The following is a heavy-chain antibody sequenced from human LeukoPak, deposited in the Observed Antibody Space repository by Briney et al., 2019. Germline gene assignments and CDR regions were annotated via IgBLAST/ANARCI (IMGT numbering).Heavy chain of an antibody. CDR1: GGSISSSSYY. CDR3: ARDVGIRDPRWELLLSDAFDI. J-gene: IGHJ3*02. CDR2: IYYSGST. V-gene: IGHV4-39*07. Sequence: PSETLSLTCTVSGGSISSSSYYWGWIRQPPGKGLEWIGSIYYSGSTYYNPSLKSRVTISVDTSKNQFSLKLSSVTAADTAVYYCARDVGIRDPRWELLLSDAFDIWGQGTMVTVSS. D-gene: IGHD1-26*01.